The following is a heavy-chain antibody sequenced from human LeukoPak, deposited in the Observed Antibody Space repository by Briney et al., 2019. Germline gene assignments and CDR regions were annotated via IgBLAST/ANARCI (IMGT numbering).Heavy chain of an antibody. J-gene: IGHJ4*02. CDR1: GFIFSNYW. D-gene: IGHD1-1*01. Sequence: GGSLRLSCAASGFIFSNYWMSWVRQAPGKGLEWVANIKEDGSEKYYVDSVKGRFTISRDNADNSLYLQMNSLRTEDTAVYYCVENQHWGQGTLVTVSS. CDR3: VENQH. V-gene: IGHV3-7*01. CDR2: IKEDGSEK.